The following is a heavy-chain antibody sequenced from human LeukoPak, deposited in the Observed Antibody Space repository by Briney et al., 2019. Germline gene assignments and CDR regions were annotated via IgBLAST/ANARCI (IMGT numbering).Heavy chain of an antibody. D-gene: IGHD1-26*01. CDR3: ARDPSGSLAYYYYYYGMDV. J-gene: IGHJ6*02. CDR1: GGTFSSYA. Sequence: GSSVKVSCKASGGTFSSYAISWVRQAPGQGLEWMGWISAYNGNTNYAQKLQGRVTMTTDTSTSTAYMELRSLRSDDTAVYYCARDPSGSLAYYYYYYGMDVWGQGTTVTVSS. V-gene: IGHV1-18*01. CDR2: ISAYNGNT.